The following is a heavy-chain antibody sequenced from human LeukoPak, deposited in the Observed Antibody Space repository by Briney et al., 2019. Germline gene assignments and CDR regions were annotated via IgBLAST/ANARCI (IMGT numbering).Heavy chain of an antibody. V-gene: IGHV1-46*01. J-gene: IGHJ5*02. CDR2: INPSGGST. CDR1: GYTFTSYY. Sequence: GASVKVSCRSSGYTFTSYYMYWVRQAPGQGLEWMGIINPSGGSTSYAQKFQGRVTMTRDTSTSTVYMELSSLRSEDTAMYYCARHLVRGVIITGVLKGFDPWGQGTLVTVSS. D-gene: IGHD3-10*01. CDR3: ARHLVRGVIITGVLKGFDP.